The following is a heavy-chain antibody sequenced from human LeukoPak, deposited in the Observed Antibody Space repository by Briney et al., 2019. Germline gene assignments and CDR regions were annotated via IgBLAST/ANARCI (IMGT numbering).Heavy chain of an antibody. V-gene: IGHV1-18*01. D-gene: IGHD3-22*01. J-gene: IGHJ4*02. CDR3: ARPLYYDSTGYHQYYFDH. CDR2: ISAYNGNT. CDR1: GYTFTSYG. Sequence: ASVRVSCKASGYTFTSYGISWVRQAPGQGLEWMGWISAYNGNTNYAQNLQGRVTMTTETSTSTAYMDLRSLRSDDTAVYYCARPLYYDSTGYHQYYFDHWGQGTLVTVSS.